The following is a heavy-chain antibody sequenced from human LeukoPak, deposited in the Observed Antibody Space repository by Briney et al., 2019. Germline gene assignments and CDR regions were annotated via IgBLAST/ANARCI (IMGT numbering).Heavy chain of an antibody. Sequence: SVKVSCKASGGTFSSYAISWVRQAPGQGLEWMGGIIPIFGTANYAQKFQGRVKITADESTSTAYMELSSLRSEDTAVYYCARGGYYGSGSYYNYYYYYMDVWGKGTTVTISS. J-gene: IGHJ6*03. D-gene: IGHD3-10*01. CDR1: GGTFSSYA. V-gene: IGHV1-69*13. CDR3: ARGGYYGSGSYYNYYYYYMDV. CDR2: IIPIFGTA.